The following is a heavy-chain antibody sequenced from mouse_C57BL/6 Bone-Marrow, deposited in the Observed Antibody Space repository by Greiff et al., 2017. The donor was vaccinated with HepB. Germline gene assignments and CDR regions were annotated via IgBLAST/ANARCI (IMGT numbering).Heavy chain of an antibody. CDR3: ARSLLLFYAMDY. Sequence: EVQGVESGPELVKPGASVKISCKASGYSFTGYYMNWVKQSPEKSLEWIGEINPSTGGTTYNQKFKAKATLTVDKSSSTAYMQLKSLTSEDSAVYYCARSLLLFYAMDYWGQGTSVTVSS. J-gene: IGHJ4*01. CDR2: INPSTGGT. CDR1: GYSFTGYY. V-gene: IGHV1-42*01. D-gene: IGHD1-1*01.